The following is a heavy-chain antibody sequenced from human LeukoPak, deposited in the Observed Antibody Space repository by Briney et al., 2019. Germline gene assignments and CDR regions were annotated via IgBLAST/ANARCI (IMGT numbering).Heavy chain of an antibody. Sequence: ASVKVSCKASGSTFTGYYMHWVRQAPGQGLEWMGWINPNSGGTNFAQKFQDMVTMTRDTSISTAYMELSRLRSDDTAVYYCARDGYSSGWMGAFDIWGQGTMVTVSS. D-gene: IGHD6-19*01. CDR2: INPNSGGT. CDR3: ARDGYSSGWMGAFDI. J-gene: IGHJ3*02. V-gene: IGHV1-2*02. CDR1: GSTFTGYY.